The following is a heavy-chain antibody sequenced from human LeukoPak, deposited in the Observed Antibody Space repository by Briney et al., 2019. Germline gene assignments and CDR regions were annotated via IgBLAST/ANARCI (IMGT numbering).Heavy chain of an antibody. CDR3: ARDKYSRGWYSEN. J-gene: IGHJ4*02. D-gene: IGHD6-19*01. CDR1: GFTFSSYA. Sequence: GGSLRLSCAASGFTFSSYAMSWVRQAPGEGLEWVSSISGSGGNTFYADSVKGRFTISRDNAKNSLFLQMNSLRAEDTAVYYCARDKYSRGWYSENWGQGTLVTVSS. V-gene: IGHV3-23*01. CDR2: ISGSGGNT.